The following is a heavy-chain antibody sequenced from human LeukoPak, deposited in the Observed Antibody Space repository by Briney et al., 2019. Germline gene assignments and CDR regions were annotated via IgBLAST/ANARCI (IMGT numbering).Heavy chain of an antibody. J-gene: IGHJ4*02. Sequence: PSETLSLTCAVYGGSFSGYYWSWIRQPPGKGLEWIGRIYTSGSTNYNPSLKSRVIISVDTSKNQFSLELSSVTAADTAVYYCAREDRYCSGGSCYSWGQGTLVTVSS. CDR2: IYTSGST. V-gene: IGHV4-4*08. CDR1: GGSFSGYY. CDR3: AREDRYCSGGSCYS. D-gene: IGHD2-15*01.